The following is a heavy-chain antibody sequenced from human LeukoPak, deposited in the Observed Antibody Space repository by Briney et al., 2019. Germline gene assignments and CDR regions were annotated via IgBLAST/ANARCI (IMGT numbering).Heavy chain of an antibody. J-gene: IGHJ6*02. V-gene: IGHV1-69*13. CDR1: GYTFTSYY. CDR2: IIPIFGTA. Sequence: VASVKVSCKASGYTFTSYYMHWVRQAPGQGLEWMGGIIPIFGTANYAQKFQGRVTITADESTSTAYMELSSLRSEDTAVYYCARDIRYYYDSSGYYQNYNYGMDVWGQGTTVTVSS. D-gene: IGHD3-22*01. CDR3: ARDIRYYYDSSGYYQNYNYGMDV.